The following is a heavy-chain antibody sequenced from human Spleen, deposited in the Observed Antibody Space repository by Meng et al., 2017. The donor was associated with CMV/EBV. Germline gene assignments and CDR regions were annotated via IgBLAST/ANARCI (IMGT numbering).Heavy chain of an antibody. J-gene: IGHJ3*01. CDR3: ARDCVSSNCYDAFDL. CDR1: GYTFTDSY. D-gene: IGHD2-2*01. V-gene: IGHV1-2*02. Sequence: ASVKVSCKASGYTFTDSYIHWVRQAPGLGLEWLGWINPNSGATKYAQKFQGRVTMTRDTSISIAYMELTGLKSDDTAMYYCARDCVSSNCYDAFDLWGQGTVVTVSS. CDR2: INPNSGAT.